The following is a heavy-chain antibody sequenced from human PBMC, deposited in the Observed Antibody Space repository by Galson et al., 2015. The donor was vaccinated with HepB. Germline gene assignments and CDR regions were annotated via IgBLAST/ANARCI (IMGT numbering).Heavy chain of an antibody. CDR2: ISAYNGNT. V-gene: IGHV1-18*04. Sequence: QSGAEVKKPGASVKVSCKASGYTFTSYGISWVRQAPGQGLEWMGWISAYNGNTNYAQKLQGRVTMTTDTSTSTAYMELRSLRSDDTAVYYCARDLDIVVVPAAPTYYYGMDVWGQGTTVTVSS. D-gene: IGHD2-2*03. J-gene: IGHJ6*02. CDR3: ARDLDIVVVPAAPTYYYGMDV. CDR1: GYTFTSYG.